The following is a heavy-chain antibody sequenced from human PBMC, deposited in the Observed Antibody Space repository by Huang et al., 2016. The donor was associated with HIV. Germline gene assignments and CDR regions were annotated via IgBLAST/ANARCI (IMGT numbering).Heavy chain of an antibody. CDR3: SPSGDDYFYFYMDV. V-gene: IGHV3-49*03. CDR2: VRRKAFGGAS. CDR1: GFIFNDFA. Sequence: QLVESGGDSVQSGRSLRLSCRGSGFIFNDFAINWFRQSPGKGLEWIGFVRRKAFGGASKSAPSVKDRGTVSRDEAKNVAFLQMDNLQGDDTAIYYCSPSGDDYFYFYMDVWGNGTTVIVS. D-gene: IGHD4-17*01. J-gene: IGHJ6*03.